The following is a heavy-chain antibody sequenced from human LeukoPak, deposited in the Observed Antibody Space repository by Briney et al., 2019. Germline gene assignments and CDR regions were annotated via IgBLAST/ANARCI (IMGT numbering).Heavy chain of an antibody. J-gene: IGHJ4*02. CDR3: ARCGGLIQGRLKFDY. D-gene: IGHD5-12*01. Sequence: SETLSLTCTVSGGSINNNTYYWVWIRQPPGKGLEWCGRIYHTGTTYYNPSLKSRVTISVDTSSNQFSLQLRSVTAADTAVYYCARCGGLIQGRLKFDYWGQGTLVTVSS. CDR1: GGSINNNTYY. V-gene: IGHV4-39*01. CDR2: IYHTGTT.